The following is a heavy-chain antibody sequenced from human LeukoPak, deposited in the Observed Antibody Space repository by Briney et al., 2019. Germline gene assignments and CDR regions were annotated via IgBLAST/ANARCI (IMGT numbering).Heavy chain of an antibody. Sequence: PGGSLRLSCAASGFTFSSYAMSWVRQAPGKGLECVSGISGSGGTTYYADSVKGRFTISRDNSKNTLYLQMNSLRAEDTAVYYCAKDGARDGYNYPDYWGQGTLVTVSS. CDR3: AKDGARDGYNYPDY. V-gene: IGHV3-23*01. CDR1: GFTFSSYA. J-gene: IGHJ4*02. CDR2: ISGSGGTT. D-gene: IGHD5-24*01.